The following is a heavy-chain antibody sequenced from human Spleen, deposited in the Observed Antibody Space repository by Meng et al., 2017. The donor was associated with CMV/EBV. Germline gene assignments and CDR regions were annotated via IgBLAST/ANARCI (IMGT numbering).Heavy chain of an antibody. Sequence: SETLSLTCTVSGGSITSNSYYWGWIRQPPGKGLEWIGSMYYSGSPYYNPSLKSRGTISGDTSKNQFSLKLSSVTAADTAVYYCAREGDGYYFDYWGQGTLVTVSS. CDR1: GGSITSNSYY. D-gene: IGHD3-10*01. J-gene: IGHJ4*02. CDR3: AREGDGYYFDY. V-gene: IGHV4-39*07. CDR2: MYYSGSP.